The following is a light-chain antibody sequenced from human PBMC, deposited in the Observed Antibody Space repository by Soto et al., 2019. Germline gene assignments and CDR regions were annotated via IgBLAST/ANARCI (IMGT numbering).Light chain of an antibody. CDR1: HPVSSY. Sequence: EIVMTQSPATLSVSAGERATLSCRASHPVSSYLAWYQQRPGQAPRLLIYRASTRATGIPARFSGSGSGTEFTLTISSLQSEDFAIYYCQQYNSYPDTFGEGTKVDI. CDR2: RAS. CDR3: QQYNSYPDT. J-gene: IGKJ4*01. V-gene: IGKV3-15*01.